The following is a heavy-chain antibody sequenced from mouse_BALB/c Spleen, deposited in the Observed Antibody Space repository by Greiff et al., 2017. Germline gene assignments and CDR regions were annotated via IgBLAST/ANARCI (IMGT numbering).Heavy chain of an antibody. Sequence: QVQLKQSGPELVKPGASVKISCKASGYTFTSYGINWVKQRPGQGLEWIGYIYPGSGGTAYNQKFKGKATLTADKSSSTVYMQHSSLTSEDSAIYFCAIYDGYDDYAMDYWGQGTSVTVSS. V-gene: IGHV1-77*01. CDR1: GYTFTSYG. CDR2: IYPGSGGT. CDR3: AIYDGYDDYAMDY. J-gene: IGHJ4*01. D-gene: IGHD2-2*01.